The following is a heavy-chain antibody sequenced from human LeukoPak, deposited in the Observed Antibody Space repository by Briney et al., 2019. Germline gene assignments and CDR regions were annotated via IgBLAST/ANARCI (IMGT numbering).Heavy chain of an antibody. Sequence: GASVKVSCKASGYTFTSYDINWVRQATGQGLEWMGWMNHNSGNTGYAQKFQGRVTMTRNTSISTAYMELSSLRSEDTAVYYCARGVVPAATYYYYYMDVWGKGTTVTVSS. D-gene: IGHD2-2*01. V-gene: IGHV1-8*01. J-gene: IGHJ6*03. CDR3: ARGVVPAATYYYYYMDV. CDR2: MNHNSGNT. CDR1: GYTFTSYD.